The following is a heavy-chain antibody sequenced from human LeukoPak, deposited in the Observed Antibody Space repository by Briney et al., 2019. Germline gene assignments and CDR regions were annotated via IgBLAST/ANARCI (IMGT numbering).Heavy chain of an antibody. D-gene: IGHD4-17*01. J-gene: IGHJ6*02. CDR3: ARAYDDYGDHYYYYGMDV. V-gene: IGHV1-8*01. Sequence: ASVKVSCKASGYTFTTNHINWVRQATGQGLEWMGWMNPNNGDTGYAQKFQGRVTMTRNTSISTAYMELSSLRSEDTAVYYCARAYDDYGDHYYYYGMDVWGQGTTVTVSS. CDR1: GYTFTTNH. CDR2: MNPNNGDT.